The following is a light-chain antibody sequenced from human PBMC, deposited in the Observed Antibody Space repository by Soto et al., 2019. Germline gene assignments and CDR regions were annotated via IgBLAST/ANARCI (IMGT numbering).Light chain of an antibody. V-gene: IGKV3D-20*01. CDR2: DAS. CDR3: QHYGSSSWT. Sequence: EIVLTQSPATLSLSPGERATLSCGASQSVSNNYLDWYQQKPGLAPRLRIYDASRRATGIPDRFSGSGSGTDFALTISRLEHEDFAVYYCQHYGSSSWTFGQGTKVEIK. J-gene: IGKJ1*01. CDR1: QSVSNNY.